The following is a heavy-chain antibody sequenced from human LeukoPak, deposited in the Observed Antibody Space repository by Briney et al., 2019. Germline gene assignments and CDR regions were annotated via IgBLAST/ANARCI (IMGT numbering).Heavy chain of an antibody. CDR2: IYYSGST. Sequence: TSETLSLTCTVSGGSISSSSYYWGWIRQPPGKGLEWIGSIYYSGSTYYNPSLKSRVTISVDTSKNQFSLKLSSVTAADTALYYCARRSQYYYDSSGYYADYWGQGTLVTVSS. V-gene: IGHV4-39*01. J-gene: IGHJ4*02. CDR3: ARRSQYYYDSSGYYADY. CDR1: GGSISSSSYY. D-gene: IGHD3-22*01.